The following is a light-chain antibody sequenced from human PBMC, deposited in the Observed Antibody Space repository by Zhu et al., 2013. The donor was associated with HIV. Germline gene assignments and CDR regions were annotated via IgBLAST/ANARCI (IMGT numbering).Light chain of an antibody. V-gene: IGKV3-15*01. CDR3: QQFHEWPVT. CDR1: QSINSN. Sequence: EIVMTQSPATLSVSPGERATLSCRASQSINSNLAWYQQKPGHAPRLLIYDAATRATGVPARFSGSGSGTEFTLTIGSLQSEDFAVYYCQQFHEWPVTFGQGARLEI. J-gene: IGKJ5*01. CDR2: DAA.